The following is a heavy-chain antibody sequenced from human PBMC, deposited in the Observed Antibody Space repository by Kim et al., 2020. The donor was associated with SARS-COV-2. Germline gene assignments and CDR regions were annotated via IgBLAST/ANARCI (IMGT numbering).Heavy chain of an antibody. V-gene: IGHV3-7*03. CDR1: GFTFNNYW. CDR3: GRDMDV. Sequence: GGSLRLSCAASGFTFNNYWMSWVRQAPGKGLEWVANINQDGSAKHYVDSVKGRFTISRDNAKNSMSLQMNSLRAEDTAVYFCGRDMDVWGQGTTVIVSS. CDR2: INQDGSAK. D-gene: IGHD3-10*01. J-gene: IGHJ6*02.